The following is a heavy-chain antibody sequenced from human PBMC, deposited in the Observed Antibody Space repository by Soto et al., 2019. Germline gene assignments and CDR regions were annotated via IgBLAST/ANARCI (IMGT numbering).Heavy chain of an antibody. V-gene: IGHV5-51*06. CDR2: IHPGDSDT. Sequence: EFLTICFKVSGYRFTTYWSAWVRQMPGKGLEWMGIIHPGDSDTRYNPSLKSRVTISVDTSKNQFSLKLSSVTAADTAVYYCAREAFLNPGGESYGMDVWGQGTKVTVSS. D-gene: IGHD3-3*02. J-gene: IGHJ6*02. CDR1: GYRFTTYW. CDR3: AREAFLNPGGESYGMDV.